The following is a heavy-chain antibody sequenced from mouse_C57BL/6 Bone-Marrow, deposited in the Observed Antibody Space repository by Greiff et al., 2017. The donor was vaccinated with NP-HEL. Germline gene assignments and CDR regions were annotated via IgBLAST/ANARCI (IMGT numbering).Heavy chain of an antibody. V-gene: IGHV1-69*01. Sequence: QVQLQQPGAELVMPGASVKLSCKASGYTFTSYWMHWVKQRPGQGLEWIGEIDPSDSYTNYNQKFKGKSTLTVDKSSSTAYMQLSSLTSEDSAVYYCARDPPITPGGDWYFDVWGTGTTVTVSS. CDR1: GYTFTSYW. CDR2: IDPSDSYT. D-gene: IGHD1-2*01. CDR3: ARDPPITPGGDWYFDV. J-gene: IGHJ1*03.